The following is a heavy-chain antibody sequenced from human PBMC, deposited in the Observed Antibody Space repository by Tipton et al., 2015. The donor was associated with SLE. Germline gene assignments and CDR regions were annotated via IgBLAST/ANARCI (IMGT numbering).Heavy chain of an antibody. V-gene: IGHV4-34*01. CDR2: VSHRGTT. J-gene: IGHJ5*02. CDR3: ARGGASSKWLDP. Sequence: TLSLTCAVYGGTSRDYFWSWIRQPPGKGLGWIGEVSHRGTTNYNPSLDSRVTISLDRFNNQFTLKMTSVTAADTAVYYCARGGASSKWLDPWGQGILVTVSS. CDR1: GGTSRDYF. D-gene: IGHD6-6*01.